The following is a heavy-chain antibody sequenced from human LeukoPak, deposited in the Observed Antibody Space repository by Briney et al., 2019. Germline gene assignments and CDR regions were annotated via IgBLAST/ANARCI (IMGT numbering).Heavy chain of an antibody. J-gene: IGHJ5*02. Sequence: SGGSPRLSCAASGFTFSSYGMHWVRQAPGKGLEWVAFIRYDGSNKYYADSVKGRFTISRDNSKNTLYLQMNSLRAEDTAVYYCAKDSDGYTPHRFDPWGQGTLVTVSS. CDR1: GFTFSSYG. CDR2: IRYDGSNK. CDR3: AKDSDGYTPHRFDP. D-gene: IGHD5-24*01. V-gene: IGHV3-30*02.